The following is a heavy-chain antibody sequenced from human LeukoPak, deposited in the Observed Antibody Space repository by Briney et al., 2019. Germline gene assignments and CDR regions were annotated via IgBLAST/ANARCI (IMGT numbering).Heavy chain of an antibody. CDR1: GGSISSYY. CDR2: IYYSGST. J-gene: IGHJ3*02. V-gene: IGHV4-59*01. CDR3: ATRYSSSWDDAFDI. Sequence: SETLSLTCTVSGGSISSYYWSWIRQPPGKGLEWIGYIYYSGSTNYNPSLKSRVTISVDTSKNQFSLKLSSVTAADTAVCYCATRYSSSWDDAFDIWGQGTMVTVSS. D-gene: IGHD6-13*01.